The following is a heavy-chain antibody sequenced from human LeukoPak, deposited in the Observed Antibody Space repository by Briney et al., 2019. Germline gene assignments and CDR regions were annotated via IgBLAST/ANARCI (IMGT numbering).Heavy chain of an antibody. CDR3: AVRQSPRDKGKWLQLSLGYYYYYMDV. V-gene: IGHV1-69*13. D-gene: IGHD5-24*01. J-gene: IGHJ6*03. CDR1: GYTFTRYY. Sequence: ASVSVFCKASGYTFTRYYMHWVRQAPGQGLEWMGGNIPIFGTANYAQKFQGSVTITADESTSTAYMELSSLRSEDTAVYYCAVRQSPRDKGKWLQLSLGYYYYYMDVWGKGTTVTISS. CDR2: NIPIFGTA.